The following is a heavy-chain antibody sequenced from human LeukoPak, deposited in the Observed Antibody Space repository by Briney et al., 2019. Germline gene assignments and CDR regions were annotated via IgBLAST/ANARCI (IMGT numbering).Heavy chain of an antibody. CDR2: ISSSGSTI. D-gene: IGHD4-23*01. V-gene: IGHV3-48*03. CDR1: GFTFSSYE. CDR3: ARERAVVRYFDY. J-gene: IGHJ4*02. Sequence: GGSLRLSCAASGFTFSSYEMNWVRQAPGKGLEWVSYISSSGSTIYYADSVKGRFTISRDNAKNSLYLQMNSLRAEDTAVYYCARERAVVRYFDYWGQGTLVTVSS.